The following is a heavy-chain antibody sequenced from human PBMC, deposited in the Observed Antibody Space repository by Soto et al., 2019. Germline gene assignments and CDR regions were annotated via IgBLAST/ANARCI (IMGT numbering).Heavy chain of an antibody. CDR1: GFIFSTYG. CDR2: ISYDGSNK. CDR3: AKDPYYYDSSGYSSSPYFDY. Sequence: GGSLRLSCAASGFIFSTYGMHWVRQAPGKGLEWVAVISYDGSNKYYADSVKGRFTISRDNSKNTLYLQMNSLRAEDTAVYYCAKDPYYYDSSGYSSSPYFDYWGQGTPVTVSS. J-gene: IGHJ4*02. V-gene: IGHV3-30*18. D-gene: IGHD3-22*01.